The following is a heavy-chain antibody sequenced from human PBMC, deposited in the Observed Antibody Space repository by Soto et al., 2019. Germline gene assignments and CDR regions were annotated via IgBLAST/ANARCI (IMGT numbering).Heavy chain of an antibody. CDR1: GGSISSGDYY. V-gene: IGHV4-31*03. CDR2: IYYSGST. CDR3: VRDRGFSIGANYYDAFDI. Sequence: TLSLTCTVSGGSISSGDYYWSWIRQHPGKGLEWIGYIYYSGSTYYNPSLKSRVTISVDTSKNQFSLKLSSVTAADTAVYYCVRDRGFSIGANYYDAFDIWGQGTMVTVSS. D-gene: IGHD2-15*01. J-gene: IGHJ3*02.